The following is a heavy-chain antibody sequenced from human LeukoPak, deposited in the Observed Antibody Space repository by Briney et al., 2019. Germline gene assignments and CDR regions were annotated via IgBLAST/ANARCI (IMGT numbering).Heavy chain of an antibody. Sequence: KAGGSLRLSCAASGFTFSDSYMAWIRQAPGKGLNWVSYINNNANIIYYADSVKGRFTISRDNAKNSLSLQMNGLRAEDTAVYYCAREQRYSYANDYWGQGTLVTVSS. D-gene: IGHD5-18*01. V-gene: IGHV3-11*01. CDR3: AREQRYSYANDY. CDR2: INNNANII. J-gene: IGHJ4*02. CDR1: GFTFSDSY.